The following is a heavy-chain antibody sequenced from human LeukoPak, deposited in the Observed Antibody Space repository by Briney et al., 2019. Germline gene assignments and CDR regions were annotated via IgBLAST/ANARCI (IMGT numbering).Heavy chain of an antibody. D-gene: IGHD2-2*01. CDR3: AKDPLGYCSSTSCSPGYMDV. CDR2: ISGSGGST. V-gene: IGHV3-23*01. J-gene: IGHJ6*03. CDR1: GFTFSSYA. Sequence: GGSLRLSCASSGFTFSSYAMSWVRQAPGKGLEWVSAISGSGGSTYYADSVKGRFTISRDNSKNTLYLQMNSLRAEDTAVYYCAKDPLGYCSSTSCSPGYMDVWGKGTTVTVSS.